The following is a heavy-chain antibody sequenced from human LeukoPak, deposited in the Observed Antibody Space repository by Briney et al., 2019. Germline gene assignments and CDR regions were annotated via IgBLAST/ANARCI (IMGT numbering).Heavy chain of an antibody. D-gene: IGHD6-19*01. V-gene: IGHV3-30*01. CDR2: MSNDGSEI. Sequence: GGSLRLSCAASGFTFSSYAMHWVRQAPGKGLEWVAVMSNDGSEIYYADSVKCRFTISRDSPKNTLYLQMDSIRPEDTAVYYCARDLPYKGGWTHCMDVWGKGTMVTVSS. J-gene: IGHJ6*03. CDR1: GFTFSSYA. CDR3: ARDLPYKGGWTHCMDV.